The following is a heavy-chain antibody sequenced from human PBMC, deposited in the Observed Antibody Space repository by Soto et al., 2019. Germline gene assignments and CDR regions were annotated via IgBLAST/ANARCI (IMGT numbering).Heavy chain of an antibody. Sequence: SETLSLTCTVSGGSVSSGSYYWSWIRQPPGKGLEWIGDIYDSGSTHNNPSLKRRVSISLDTSKNQFSLRLRSVTAADTAVYFCARGHRMVTQGGGKFYYYVYGMDVWGQGTTGTVSS. CDR1: GGSVSSGSYY. J-gene: IGHJ6*02. D-gene: IGHD2-21*02. CDR3: ARGHRMVTQGGGKFYYYVYGMDV. CDR2: IYDSGST. V-gene: IGHV4-61*01.